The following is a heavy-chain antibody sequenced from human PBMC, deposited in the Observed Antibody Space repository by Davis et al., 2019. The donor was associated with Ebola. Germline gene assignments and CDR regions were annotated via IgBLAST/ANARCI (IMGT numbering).Heavy chain of an antibody. J-gene: IGHJ4*02. V-gene: IGHV3-30*18. CDR2: VSYDGSNK. CDR3: AKDRAPPYGGNPEAPDY. D-gene: IGHD4-23*01. CDR1: GFTFSNYG. Sequence: GESLKISCAASGFTFSNYGMHWVRQAPGKGLEWVAVVSYDGSNKYYADSVKGRFTISRDNSKNTLYLQMNRLRAEDTAVYFCAKDRAPPYGGNPEAPDYWGQGTLVTVSS.